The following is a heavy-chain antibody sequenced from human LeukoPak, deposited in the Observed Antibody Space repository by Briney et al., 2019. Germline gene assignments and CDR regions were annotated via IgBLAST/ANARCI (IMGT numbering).Heavy chain of an antibody. CDR2: IWYDGSNK. CDR3: ARDSAAAGPFYYYGMDV. CDR1: GFTFSSYG. D-gene: IGHD6-13*01. J-gene: IGHJ6*02. V-gene: IGHV3-33*01. Sequence: GRSLRLSFAASGFTFSSYGMHWVRQAPGKGLEWVAVIWYDGSNKYYADSVKGRFTISRDNSKNTLYLQMNSLRAEDTAVYYCARDSAAAGPFYYYGMDVWGQGTTVTVSS.